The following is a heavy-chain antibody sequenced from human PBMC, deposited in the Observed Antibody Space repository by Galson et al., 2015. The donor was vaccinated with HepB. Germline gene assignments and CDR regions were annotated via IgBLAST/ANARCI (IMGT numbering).Heavy chain of an antibody. V-gene: IGHV3-30*18. D-gene: IGHD3-10*01. CDR2: ISYDGSNK. CDR1: GFTFSSYG. CDR3: AKPSGATFPDDY. J-gene: IGHJ4*02. Sequence: SLRLSCAASGFTFSSYGMHWVRQAPGKGLEWVAVISYDGSNKYYADSVKGRFTISRDNSKNTLYLQMNSLRAEDTAVYYCAKPSGATFPDDYWGQGTLVTVSS.